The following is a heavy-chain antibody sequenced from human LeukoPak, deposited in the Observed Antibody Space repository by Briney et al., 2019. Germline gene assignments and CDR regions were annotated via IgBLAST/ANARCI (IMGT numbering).Heavy chain of an antibody. CDR2: ISGSGDFT. CDR1: GFTFSTYA. V-gene: IGHV3-23*01. Sequence: PGGSLRLSCAASGFTFSTYALSWVRQGPGKGLDWVSSISGSGDFTFYAGSVKGRFTISRDNSKNTLFLQMNSLRAEDTAVYYCAKELEAVAGTESDYWGQGTLVTVSS. CDR3: AKELEAVAGTESDY. J-gene: IGHJ4*02. D-gene: IGHD6-19*01.